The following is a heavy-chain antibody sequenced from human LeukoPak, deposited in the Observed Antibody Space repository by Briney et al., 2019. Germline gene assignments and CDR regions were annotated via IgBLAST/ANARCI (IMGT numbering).Heavy chain of an antibody. Sequence: PGGSLRLSCAASGFTVSSNYMSWVRQAPGKGLEWVSAISGSGGSTYYADSVKGRFTISRDNSKNTLYLQMNSLRAEDTAVYYCAKAAQYPPEPLYWGQGTLVTVSS. J-gene: IGHJ4*02. CDR1: GFTVSSNY. CDR2: ISGSGGST. CDR3: AKAAQYPPEPLY. V-gene: IGHV3-23*01. D-gene: IGHD4-11*01.